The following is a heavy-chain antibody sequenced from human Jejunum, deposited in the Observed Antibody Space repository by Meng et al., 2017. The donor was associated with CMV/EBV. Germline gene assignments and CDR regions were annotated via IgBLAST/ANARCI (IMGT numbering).Heavy chain of an antibody. Sequence: TIGVSGGWIRQPPGEALEWLALIYWDDDKRYSPSLRSRLTITKDTSKNQVVLTMTNVDPADTATYYCAHSPGTYYYNSGGYYSFGYFDYWGQGALVTVS. V-gene: IGHV2-5*02. J-gene: IGHJ4*02. CDR2: IYWDDDK. D-gene: IGHD3-22*01. CDR3: AHSPGTYYYNSGGYYSFGYFDY. CDR1: TIGVS.